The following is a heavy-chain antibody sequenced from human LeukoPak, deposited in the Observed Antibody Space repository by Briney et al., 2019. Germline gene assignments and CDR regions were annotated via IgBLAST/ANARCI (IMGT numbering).Heavy chain of an antibody. V-gene: IGHV4-59*01. Sequence: PSETLSLTCAVYGGSFSGYYWSWIRQPPGKGLEWIGYIYYSGSTNYNPSLKSRVTISVDASKNQFSLKLSSVTAADTAVYYCARDRPHYYDSSGYYHWYFDLWGRGTLVTVSS. CDR1: GGSFSGYY. J-gene: IGHJ2*01. CDR2: IYYSGST. D-gene: IGHD3-22*01. CDR3: ARDRPHYYDSSGYYHWYFDL.